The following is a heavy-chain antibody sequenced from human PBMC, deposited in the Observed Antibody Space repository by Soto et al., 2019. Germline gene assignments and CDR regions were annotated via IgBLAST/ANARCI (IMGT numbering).Heavy chain of an antibody. V-gene: IGHV3-23*01. J-gene: IGHJ4*02. CDR3: GKDTIHGTGGVHGSWGY. CDR1: GFTFSSYA. CDR2: ISGIGGST. D-gene: IGHD7-27*01. Sequence: GGSLRLSCAASGFTFSSYAMSWVRQAPGKGLEWGSAISGIGGSTYYADSVKGRFTISRDNSKNTLYLQMNSLRAEDTAVYYCGKDTIHGTGGVHGSWGYWGQGALVTVAS.